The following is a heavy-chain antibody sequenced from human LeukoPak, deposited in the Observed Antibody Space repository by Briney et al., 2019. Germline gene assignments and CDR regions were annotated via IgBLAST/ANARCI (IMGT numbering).Heavy chain of an antibody. CDR2: ISAYNGST. Sequence: ASVKVSCKASGYTFTSYGISWVRQAPGQGLEWMGWISAYNGSTNYAQKLQGRVTMTTDTSTSTAYMELRSLRSDDTAVYYCARDFRQQLPNNYYYYGMDVWGQGTTVTVSS. CDR1: GYTFTSYG. D-gene: IGHD6-13*01. J-gene: IGHJ6*02. V-gene: IGHV1-18*01. CDR3: ARDFRQQLPNNYYYYGMDV.